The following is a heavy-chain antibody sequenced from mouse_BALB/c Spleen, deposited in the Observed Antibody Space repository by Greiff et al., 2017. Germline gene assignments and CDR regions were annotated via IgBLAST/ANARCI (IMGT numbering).Heavy chain of an antibody. V-gene: IGHV3-8*02. D-gene: IGHD2-2*01. CDR2: ISYSGST. Sequence: DVKLQESGPSLVKPSQTLSLTCSVTGDSITSGYWNWIRKFPGNKLEYMGYISYSGSTYYNPSLKSRISITRDTSKNQYYLQLNSVTTEDTATYYRARCMEGYDQAWFAYWGQGTLVTVSA. CDR1: GDSITSGY. CDR3: ARCMEGYDQAWFAY. J-gene: IGHJ3*01.